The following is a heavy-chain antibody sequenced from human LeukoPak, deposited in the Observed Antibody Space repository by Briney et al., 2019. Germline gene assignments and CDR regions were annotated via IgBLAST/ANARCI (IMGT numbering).Heavy chain of an antibody. Sequence: GGSLTLSCAASGFTFSSRSMNCVRRAPREGREWVANINQDGNERYYVDSVRGRFTISRDNPKNSLFLQMNSLRAEDAAVYYCATGRSSSGRQFWGQGTLVTVSS. CDR1: GFTFSSRS. CDR2: INQDGNER. V-gene: IGHV3-7*01. J-gene: IGHJ4*02. CDR3: ATGRSSSGRQF. D-gene: IGHD6-19*01.